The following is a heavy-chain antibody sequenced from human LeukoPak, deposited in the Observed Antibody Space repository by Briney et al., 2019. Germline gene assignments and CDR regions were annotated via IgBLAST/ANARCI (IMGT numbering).Heavy chain of an antibody. CDR1: GFTFSSYW. V-gene: IGHV3-7*01. Sequence: GRSLRLSCAASGFTFSSYWMIWARQAPGKVLEWVAGINQDGSEKYYVDSVKGRFTISRDNAQNSLYPQMNSLRAEDTAMYYCARARDCGSTSCWGLFDYWGQGTLVPVSS. J-gene: IGHJ4*02. CDR3: ARARDCGSTSCWGLFDY. CDR2: INQDGSEK. D-gene: IGHD2-2*01.